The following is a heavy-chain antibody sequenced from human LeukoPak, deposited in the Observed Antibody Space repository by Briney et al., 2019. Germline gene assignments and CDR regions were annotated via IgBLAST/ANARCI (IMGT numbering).Heavy chain of an antibody. CDR2: MYYSGST. D-gene: IGHD2-15*01. CDR1: GGSISSYY. Sequence: SETLSLTCTVSGGSISSYYSSWIRPPPGKGLEWIGYMYYSGSTNYNPSLKSRVTISVDTSKNQFSLKLRSVTAADTAVYYCASPYCSGGSCYDAFDIWGQGTMVTVSS. V-gene: IGHV4-59*08. J-gene: IGHJ3*02. CDR3: ASPYCSGGSCYDAFDI.